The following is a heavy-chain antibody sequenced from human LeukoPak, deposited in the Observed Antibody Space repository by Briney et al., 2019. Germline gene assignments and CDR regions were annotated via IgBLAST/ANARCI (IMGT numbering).Heavy chain of an antibody. J-gene: IGHJ4*02. CDR2: IIPIFGTA. Sequence: GASVKVSCKASGGTFSRYAISWVRQAPGQGLEWMGGIIPIFGTANYAQKFQGRVTITADESTSTAYMELSSLRSEDTAVYYCARSGSYFRGEYYFDYWGQGTLVTVSS. CDR1: GGTFSRYA. D-gene: IGHD3-10*01. CDR3: ARSGSYFRGEYYFDY. V-gene: IGHV1-69*13.